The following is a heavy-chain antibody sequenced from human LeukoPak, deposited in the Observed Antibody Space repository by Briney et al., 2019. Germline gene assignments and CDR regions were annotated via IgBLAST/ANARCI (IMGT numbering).Heavy chain of an antibody. V-gene: IGHV4-59*08. Sequence: SETLSLTCTVSGGSISSYYWSWIRQPPGKGLEWIGYIYYSGSTNYNPSLKSRVTISVDTSKNQFSLKLSSVTAADTAVYYCARHGGAYSSSWFSTPTFIDYWGQGTLVTVSS. CDR2: IYYSGST. J-gene: IGHJ4*02. CDR1: GGSISSYY. D-gene: IGHD6-13*01. CDR3: ARHGGAYSSSWFSTPTFIDY.